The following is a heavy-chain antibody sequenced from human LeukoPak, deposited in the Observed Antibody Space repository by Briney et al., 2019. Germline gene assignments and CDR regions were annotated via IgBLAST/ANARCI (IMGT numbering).Heavy chain of an antibody. CDR1: GFTFSTYG. CDR3: AKEGRAVAGTCSFDY. Sequence: GGSLRLSCAASGFTFSTYGMHWVRQAPGKGLEWVAVISYDGSNKYYADSVKGRFTISRDNPKNTLYLQMNSLRAEDTAVYYCAKEGRAVAGTCSFDYWGQGTLVTVSS. CDR2: ISYDGSNK. J-gene: IGHJ4*02. D-gene: IGHD6-19*01. V-gene: IGHV3-30*18.